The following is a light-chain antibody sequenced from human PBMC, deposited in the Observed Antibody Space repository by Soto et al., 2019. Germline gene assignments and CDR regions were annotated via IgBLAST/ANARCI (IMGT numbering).Light chain of an antibody. CDR1: QNIGYW. Sequence: DIQMTQSPPTVSAFVGDRVTFSCRASQNIGYWLAWYQQKPGQAPVLLIEKTSSLQSGVASRFYGSGSGTDLTLTITSLQTDDVGIYYCQQYSRYWTFGPGTKV. CDR3: QQYSRYWT. CDR2: KTS. J-gene: IGKJ1*01. V-gene: IGKV1-5*03.